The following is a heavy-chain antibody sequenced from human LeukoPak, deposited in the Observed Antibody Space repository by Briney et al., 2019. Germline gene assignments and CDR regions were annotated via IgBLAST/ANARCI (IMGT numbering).Heavy chain of an antibody. CDR2: IYHSGST. CDR1: GGSISSGGYY. Sequence: SETLSLTCTVSGGSISSGGYYWSWIRQPPGKGLEWIGYIYHSGSTYYNPSLKSRVTISVDRSKNQFSLKLSSVTAADTAVYYCARGWSIAALDYWGQGTLVTVSS. J-gene: IGHJ4*02. V-gene: IGHV4-30-2*01. D-gene: IGHD6-13*01. CDR3: ARGWSIAALDY.